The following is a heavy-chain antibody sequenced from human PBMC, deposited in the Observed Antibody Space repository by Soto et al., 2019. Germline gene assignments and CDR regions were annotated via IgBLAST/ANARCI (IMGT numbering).Heavy chain of an antibody. CDR2: IDPSDSYT. CDR1: GYSFTSYW. J-gene: IGHJ3*02. CDR3: ARLSGSSGWNDAFDI. V-gene: IGHV5-10-1*01. D-gene: IGHD6-19*01. Sequence: GESLKISCKGSGYSFTSYWISWVRQMPGKGLEWMGRIDPSDSYTNYSPSFQGHVTISADKSISTAYLQWSSLKASDTAMYYCARLSGSSGWNDAFDIWGQGTMVTVPS.